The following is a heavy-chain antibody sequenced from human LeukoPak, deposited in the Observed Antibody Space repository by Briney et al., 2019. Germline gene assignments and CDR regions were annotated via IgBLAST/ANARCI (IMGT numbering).Heavy chain of an antibody. V-gene: IGHV3-11*04. J-gene: IGHJ4*02. CDR1: GFTFSDYY. Sequence: GGSLGLSCAASGFTFSDYYMSWIRQAPGKGLEWVSYISSSGSTIYYADSVKGRFTISRDNAKNSLYLQMNSLRAEDTAVYYCARDVKTRYCSSTSCYVPFDYWGQGTLVTVSS. CDR2: ISSSGSTI. CDR3: ARDVKTRYCSSTSCYVPFDY. D-gene: IGHD2-2*01.